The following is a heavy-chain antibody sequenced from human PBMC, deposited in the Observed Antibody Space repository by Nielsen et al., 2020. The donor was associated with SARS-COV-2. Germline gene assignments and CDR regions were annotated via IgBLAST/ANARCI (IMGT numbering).Heavy chain of an antibody. V-gene: IGHV5-51*01. CDR2: IYPGDSDT. CDR1: GSSFTTYL. CDR3: ARLFRIGGYTDFDY. Sequence: GESLKLSCKGSGSSFTTYLIAWVRQMPGKGLEWMGIIYPGDSDTRYSPSFQGQVTISADKSINTAYLQWSSLKASDTAMYYCARLFRIGGYTDFDYWGQGTLVTVSS. D-gene: IGHD2-2*02. J-gene: IGHJ4*02.